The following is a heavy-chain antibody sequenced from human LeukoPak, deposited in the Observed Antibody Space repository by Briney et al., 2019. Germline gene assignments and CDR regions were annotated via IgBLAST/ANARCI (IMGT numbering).Heavy chain of an antibody. CDR3: ASIAVSRVDY. Sequence: SETLSLTCTVSGYSISSGYYWGWFRQPPGKGLEWIGSIYHSGSTYYNPSLKSRVTISVDTSKNQFSLKLSSVTAADTAVYYCASIAVSRVDYWGQGTLVTVSS. D-gene: IGHD6-19*01. V-gene: IGHV4-38-2*02. CDR2: IYHSGST. CDR1: GYSISSGYY. J-gene: IGHJ4*02.